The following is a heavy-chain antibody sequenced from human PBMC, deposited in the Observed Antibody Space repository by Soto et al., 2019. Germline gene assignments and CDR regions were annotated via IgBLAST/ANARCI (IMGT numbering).Heavy chain of an antibody. CDR2: IWYDGSNK. Sequence: GGSLRLSCAASGFTFSSYGMHWVRQAPGKGLEWVAVIWYDGSNKYYADSVKGRFTISRDNSKNTLYLQMNSLRAEDTAVYYCARDSDRMAAAGTMEYWGQGTLVTVSS. CDR3: ARDSDRMAAAGTMEY. J-gene: IGHJ4*02. V-gene: IGHV3-33*01. D-gene: IGHD6-13*01. CDR1: GFTFSSYG.